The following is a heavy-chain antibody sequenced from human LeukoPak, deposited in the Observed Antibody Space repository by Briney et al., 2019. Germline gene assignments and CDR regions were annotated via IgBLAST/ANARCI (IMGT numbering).Heavy chain of an antibody. CDR2: INTSGGST. CDR1: GFTFSSYG. D-gene: IGHD5-12*01. J-gene: IGHJ4*02. Sequence: QTGGSLRLSCAASGFTFSSYGMSWVRQAPGKGLEWVSAINTSGGSTYYADSVKGRFTISRDNSKNTLYLQMNTLRAEDTAVYYCARESLATIGVDYWGQGTLVTVSS. V-gene: IGHV3-23*01. CDR3: ARESLATIGVDY.